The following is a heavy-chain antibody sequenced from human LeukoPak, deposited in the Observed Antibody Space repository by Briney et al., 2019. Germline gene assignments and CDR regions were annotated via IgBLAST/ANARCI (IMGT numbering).Heavy chain of an antibody. CDR3: ARELVVAATHDAFDI. V-gene: IGHV1-46*01. CDR2: ISPSGGST. CDR1: GYTFTSNY. J-gene: IGHJ3*02. Sequence: GASVKVSCKAFGYTFTSNYMHWVRQAPGQGPEWMGVISPSGGSTTYAQKFQGRVTMTRDTSISTAYMELSRLRSDDTAVYYCARELVVAATHDAFDIWGQGTMVTVSS. D-gene: IGHD2-15*01.